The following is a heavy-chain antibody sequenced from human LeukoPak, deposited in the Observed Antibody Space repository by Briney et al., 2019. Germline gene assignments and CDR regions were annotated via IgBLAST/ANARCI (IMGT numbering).Heavy chain of an antibody. J-gene: IGHJ5*02. CDR2: ISYDGGNK. CDR1: GFTFSSYG. V-gene: IGHV3-30*03. D-gene: IGHD3-22*01. Sequence: GTSLRLSCAASGFTFSSYGMHWVRQAPGRGLEWVAAISYDGGNKDYGDFVKGRFTISRDNAKNSLYLQMNSLRAEDTAAYYCARGPEKHYDSSGYYVSWGQGTLVTVSS. CDR3: ARGPEKHYDSSGYYVS.